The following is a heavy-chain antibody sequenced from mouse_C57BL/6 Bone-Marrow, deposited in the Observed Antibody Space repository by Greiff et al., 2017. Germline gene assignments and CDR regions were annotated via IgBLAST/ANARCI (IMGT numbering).Heavy chain of an antibody. V-gene: IGHV1-82*01. D-gene: IGHD2-3*01. Sequence: VKLMESGPELVKPGASVKISCKASGYAFSSSWMNWVKQRPGNGLEWIGRIYPGDGDTNYNGKFKGKATLTADKSSSTAYMQLSSLTSEDSAVYFCARSRGDGYYDWYFDVWGTGTTVTVSS. CDR2: IYPGDGDT. CDR3: ARSRGDGYYDWYFDV. CDR1: GYAFSSSW. J-gene: IGHJ1*03.